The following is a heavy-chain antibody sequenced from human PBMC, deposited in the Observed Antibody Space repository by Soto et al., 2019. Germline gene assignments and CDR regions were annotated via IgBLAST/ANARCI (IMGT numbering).Heavy chain of an antibody. CDR2: VNHSGST. J-gene: IGHJ4*02. D-gene: IGHD3-22*01. CDR1: AGSFY. CDR3: ASSGGSGYWSLDY. Sequence: PSETLSLTCAIYAGSFYWSWIRQPPGKGLEWIGEVNHSGSTNYNPSLMSRVTISVDTSKNQFSLRLSSVTAADTAVYYCASSGGSGYWSLDYWGQGALVTVSS. V-gene: IGHV4-34*01.